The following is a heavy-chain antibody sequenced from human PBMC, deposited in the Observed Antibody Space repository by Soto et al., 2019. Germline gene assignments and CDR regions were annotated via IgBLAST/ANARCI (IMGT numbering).Heavy chain of an antibody. D-gene: IGHD1-26*01. J-gene: IGHJ5*02. CDR3: AKDRTSRSPAWFDP. CDR1: GLTFSSFG. V-gene: IGHV3-30*18. CDR2: ISNDGSYK. Sequence: QVQLVESGGGVVQPGRSLRLSCAASGLTFSSFGMHWVRQAPGKGLDWVAVISNDGSYKYYADSVKGRFTISRDNSKNTLYLQMNSLRAEDTALYYCAKDRTSRSPAWFDPWGQGTLVTVSS.